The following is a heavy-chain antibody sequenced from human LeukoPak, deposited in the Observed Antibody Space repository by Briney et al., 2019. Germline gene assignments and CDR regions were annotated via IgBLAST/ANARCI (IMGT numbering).Heavy chain of an antibody. CDR1: GGSFSGYY. Sequence: SETLSLTCAVYGGSFSGYYWSWIRQPPGKGLEWIGEIHHSGSINYNPSLKSRVTMSIDTSKSQFSLKLSSVNAADTAVYYCASQGREKANWYFDLWGRGTLVTVSS. V-gene: IGHV4-34*01. J-gene: IGHJ2*01. CDR3: ASQGREKANWYFDL. D-gene: IGHD5-24*01. CDR2: IHHSGSI.